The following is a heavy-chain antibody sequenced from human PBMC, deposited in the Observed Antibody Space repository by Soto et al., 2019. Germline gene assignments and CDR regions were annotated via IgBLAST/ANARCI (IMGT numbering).Heavy chain of an antibody. CDR1: GGSFSGYY. V-gene: IGHV4-34*01. D-gene: IGHD5-18*01. CDR2: SNHVGST. Sequence: QVQLQQWGAGLLKPSETLSLTCAVYGGSFSGYYWSWIRQPPGKGLEWIGESNHVGSTNYNPSLKSRVTMSVDPSKNHFSLRLTSVTAADTAVYYCARVLIAGVTTDWGQGTLVIVSS. J-gene: IGHJ4*02. CDR3: ARVLIAGVTTD.